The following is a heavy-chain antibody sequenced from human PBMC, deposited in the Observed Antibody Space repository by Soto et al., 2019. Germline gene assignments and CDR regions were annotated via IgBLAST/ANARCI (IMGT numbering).Heavy chain of an antibody. CDR3: AKKIGLTWLTYFDI. V-gene: IGHV1-2*02. J-gene: IGHJ2*01. CDR2: IAPNNGNT. D-gene: IGHD3-22*01. Sequence: ASVKVSCKTSGYKFTDHRIHWVRQAPGQGLEWMGWIAPNNGNTHYVPKFKGRVTMTSDTSTSTAHMELAELTSDDTAVYYCAKKIGLTWLTYFDIWGRGTLVTVSS. CDR1: GYKFTDHR.